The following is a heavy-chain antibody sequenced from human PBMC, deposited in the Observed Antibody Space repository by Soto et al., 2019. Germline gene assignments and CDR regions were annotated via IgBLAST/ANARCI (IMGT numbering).Heavy chain of an antibody. Sequence: PSETLSLTCTVSGGSISSSSYYWGLILQPPGKGLEWIGSIYYSGSTYYNPSPKSRVTISLDTSKNQFSLKLSSVTAADTAVYYCARKGQQWLVGAYYYAMDVWGQGTTVTVSS. CDR3: ARKGQQWLVGAYYYAMDV. CDR2: IYYSGST. J-gene: IGHJ6*02. CDR1: GGSISSSSYY. V-gene: IGHV4-39*01. D-gene: IGHD6-19*01.